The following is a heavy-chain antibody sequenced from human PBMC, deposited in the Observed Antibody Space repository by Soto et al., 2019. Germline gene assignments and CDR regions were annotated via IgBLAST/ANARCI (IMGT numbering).Heavy chain of an antibody. Sequence: GGSLRLSCAASGFTFSSYAMHWVRQAPGKGLEWVAVISYDGSNKYYADSVKGRFTISRDNSKNTLYLQMNSLRPEDTAVYSCARAGGYNYDYYFDYWGQGALVTVSS. CDR3: ARAGGYNYDYYFDY. V-gene: IGHV3-30-3*01. CDR1: GFTFSSYA. D-gene: IGHD5-12*01. J-gene: IGHJ4*02. CDR2: ISYDGSNK.